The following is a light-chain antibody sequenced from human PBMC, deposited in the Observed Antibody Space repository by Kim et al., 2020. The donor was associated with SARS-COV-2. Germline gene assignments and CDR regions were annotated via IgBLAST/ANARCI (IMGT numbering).Light chain of an antibody. CDR3: QQYKDWPLT. CDR2: GAS. J-gene: IGKJ4*01. CDR1: QSVSSD. Sequence: VSPGERAILSCRASQSVSSDLAWYQQKPGQPPRLLIYGASTRATGIPASFSGSGSGTEFTLTISSLQSEDSAVYLCQQYKDWPLTIGGGTKVDIK. V-gene: IGKV3-15*01.